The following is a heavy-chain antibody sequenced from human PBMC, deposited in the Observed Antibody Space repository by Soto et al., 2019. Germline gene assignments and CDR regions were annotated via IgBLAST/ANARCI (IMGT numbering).Heavy chain of an antibody. CDR1: GGSISSYY. V-gene: IGHV4-59*01. CDR2: IYYSGST. J-gene: IGHJ4*02. Sequence: SETLSLTCTVSGGSISSYYWSWIRQPPGKGLEWIGYIYYSGSTNYNPSLKSRATISVDTSKNQFSLKLSSVTVADTAVYYGGRDRRRGDYVGGYFDYWGQGTLVTVSS. D-gene: IGHD4-17*01. CDR3: GRDRRRGDYVGGYFDY.